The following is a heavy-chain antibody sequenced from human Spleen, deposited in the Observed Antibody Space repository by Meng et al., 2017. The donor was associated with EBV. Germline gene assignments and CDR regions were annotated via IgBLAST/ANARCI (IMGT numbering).Heavy chain of an antibody. CDR1: GGSISSGGYY. D-gene: IGHD6-25*01. CDR3: ARGAAKWFDP. CDR2: INYRGNT. J-gene: IGHJ5*02. V-gene: IGHV4-30-4*01. Sequence: VPVQARGLGLVKPSHTLSLTCVVSGGSISSGGYYWSWIRQPPGKGLEWIGYINYRGNTYDNPSLRSRAALSVDTSKNQFSLKLSSVTAADTAVYYCARGAAKWFDPWGPGTLVTVSS.